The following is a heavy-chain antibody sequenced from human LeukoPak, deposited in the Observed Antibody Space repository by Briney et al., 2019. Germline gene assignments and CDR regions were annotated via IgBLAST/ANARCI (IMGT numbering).Heavy chain of an antibody. J-gene: IGHJ6*03. CDR2: ISYDGSNK. CDR3: ARDSHSSSWGDYYYFYYMDV. V-gene: IGHV3-30*04. CDR1: GFTFSSYA. D-gene: IGHD6-13*01. Sequence: GGSLRLSCAASGFTFSSYAMRWVRQAPGKGLEWVAVISYDGSNKYYADSVKGRFTISRDNSKNTLFLQMNSLRPEDTAVYYCARDSHSSSWGDYYYFYYMDVWGKGTTVTVSS.